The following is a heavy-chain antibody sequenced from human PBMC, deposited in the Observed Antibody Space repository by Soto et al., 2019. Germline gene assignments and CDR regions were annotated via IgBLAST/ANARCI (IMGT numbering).Heavy chain of an antibody. CDR2: IWYDGSNK. D-gene: IGHD2-15*01. Sequence: QVQLVESGGGVVQPGRSLRLSCAASGFTFSSYGMHWVRQAPGKGLEWVAVIWYDGSNKYYADSVKGRFTISRDNSKSTLYLQMNSLRAEDPAVYYCARDGDPCSGGSCYWYYFDYWGQGTLVTVSS. CDR1: GFTFSSYG. J-gene: IGHJ4*02. V-gene: IGHV3-33*01. CDR3: ARDGDPCSGGSCYWYYFDY.